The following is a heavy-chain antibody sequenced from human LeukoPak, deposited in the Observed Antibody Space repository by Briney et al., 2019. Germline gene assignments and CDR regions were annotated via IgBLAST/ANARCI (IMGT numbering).Heavy chain of an antibody. CDR1: GFTFRNYG. D-gene: IGHD4-17*01. V-gene: IGHV3-30*02. Sequence: GGSLRLSCAASGFTFRNYGMRWVRQAPGKGLEWVAFIRYDGSNKFYADSVKGRFTISRDNSKNTLYLQMNSLRAEDTAVYYCARGTLYGDYSKPTLDYWGQGTLVTVSS. CDR3: ARGTLYGDYSKPTLDY. CDR2: IRYDGSNK. J-gene: IGHJ4*02.